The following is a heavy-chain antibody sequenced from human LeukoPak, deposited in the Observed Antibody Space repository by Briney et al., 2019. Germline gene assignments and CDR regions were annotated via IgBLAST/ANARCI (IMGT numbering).Heavy chain of an antibody. CDR3: ARGGLLYPDY. CDR2: IYISGST. J-gene: IGHJ4*02. V-gene: IGHV4-4*07. D-gene: IGHD2-8*01. CDR1: GGSIGSYY. Sequence: SETLSLTCTVSGGSIGSYYWSWIRQPAGKGLEWIGRIYISGSTNYNPSLKSRVTMSVDTSKNQLSLKLSSVTAADTAVYYCARGGLLYPDYWGQGTLVTVSS.